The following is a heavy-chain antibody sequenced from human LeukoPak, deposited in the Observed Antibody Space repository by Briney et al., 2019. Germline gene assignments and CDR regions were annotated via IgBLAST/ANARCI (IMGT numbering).Heavy chain of an antibody. D-gene: IGHD3-10*01. Sequence: GGSLRLSCAASGFSFSSSWMSWVRQAPGKGLEWVANIQQDGSEKYYVDSVKGRFTISRDNAKNSLYLQMNSLRAEDTAVYYCARGKPDYYGSGSYYNVPDYWGQGTLVTVSS. V-gene: IGHV3-7*01. CDR2: IQQDGSEK. CDR3: ARGKPDYYGSGSYYNVPDY. CDR1: GFSFSSSW. J-gene: IGHJ4*02.